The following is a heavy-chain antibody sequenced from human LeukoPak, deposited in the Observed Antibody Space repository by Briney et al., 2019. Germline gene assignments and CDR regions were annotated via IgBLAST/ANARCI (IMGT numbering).Heavy chain of an antibody. CDR3: AKADGICTGGICYRHFDN. Sequence: GRSLGLSCAASGFTFNNGPMSWVRQAPGKGLEWVSIISNNGEITFYADSVKGRFTISRDNSRNTLYLHMSNLRAEDTAIYYCAKADGICTGGICYRHFDNWGQGTLVTVSS. CDR1: GFTFNNGP. CDR2: ISNNGEIT. D-gene: IGHD2-8*02. J-gene: IGHJ4*02. V-gene: IGHV3-23*01.